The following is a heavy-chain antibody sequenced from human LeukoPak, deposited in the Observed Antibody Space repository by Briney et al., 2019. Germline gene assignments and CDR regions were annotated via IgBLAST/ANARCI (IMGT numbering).Heavy chain of an antibody. Sequence: ASVKVSFKASGYTFTGYYMHWVRQAPGQGLEWMGWINPNSGDTNYAQKFQGRVTMTRDTSISTAYMELSRLRSDDTAVYYCARDWYQKAFDIWGQGTMVTVPS. CDR2: INPNSGDT. D-gene: IGHD2-2*01. J-gene: IGHJ3*02. CDR3: ARDWYQKAFDI. CDR1: GYTFTGYY. V-gene: IGHV1-2*02.